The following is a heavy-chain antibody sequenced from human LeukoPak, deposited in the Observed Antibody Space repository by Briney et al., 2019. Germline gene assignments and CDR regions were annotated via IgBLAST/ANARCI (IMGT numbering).Heavy chain of an antibody. CDR3: ARDGPDIVVVPAADYYYYYMDV. V-gene: IGHV3-48*01. J-gene: IGHJ6*03. CDR2: ISSSSSTI. CDR1: GFTFSSYS. Sequence: GGSLRLSCAASGFTFSSYSMNWVRQAPGKGLEWVSYISSSSSTIYYADSVKGRFTISRDNSKNTLYLQMNSLRAEDTAVYYCARDGPDIVVVPAADYYYYYMDVWGKGTTVTVSS. D-gene: IGHD2-2*01.